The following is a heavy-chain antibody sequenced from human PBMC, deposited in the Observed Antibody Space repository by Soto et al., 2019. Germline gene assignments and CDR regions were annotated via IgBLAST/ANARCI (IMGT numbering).Heavy chain of an antibody. J-gene: IGHJ4*02. V-gene: IGHV3-23*01. Sequence: GGSLRLSCAASGFSFSSYAMSWVRQTPEKGLEWVSAINDGGGATYHADSVKGRFTISRDNSKNTLYLQMNTLGAEDTAVYYCAKGSSAGRPYYFDCWGQGALVTVSS. CDR3: AKGSSAGRPYYFDC. CDR1: GFSFSSYA. D-gene: IGHD3-22*01. CDR2: INDGGGAT.